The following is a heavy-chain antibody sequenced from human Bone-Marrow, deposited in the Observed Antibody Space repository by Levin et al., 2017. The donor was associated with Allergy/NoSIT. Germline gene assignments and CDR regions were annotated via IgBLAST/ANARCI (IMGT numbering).Heavy chain of an antibody. CDR3: ERDGKDGYNDLDY. J-gene: IGHJ4*02. CDR2: ISYDGNDK. Sequence: GGSLRLSCAASGFTFNSYAIHWVRQAPGKGLECVGVISYDGNDKHYGDSVKGRFTISRDNSKNTLYLQMNSLRPEDTAVYYCERDGKDGYNDLDYWGQGTLVTVSS. D-gene: IGHD5-24*01. CDR1: GFTFNSYA. V-gene: IGHV3-30-3*01.